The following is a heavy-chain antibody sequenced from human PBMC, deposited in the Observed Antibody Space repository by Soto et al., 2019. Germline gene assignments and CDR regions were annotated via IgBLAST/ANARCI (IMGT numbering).Heavy chain of an antibody. J-gene: IGHJ4*02. CDR3: AREANFPTAPFDY. D-gene: IGHD1-1*01. Sequence: QVQLVESGGGVVQSGRSLRLSCAASGFTFSSYYMHWVRQAPGKGLEWVAVTSFDGRNQYSADSVKGRFTISRDNSKNTLYLQMNSLRPQDTAVYHWAREANFPTAPFDYWGQGTLVAVSS. CDR2: TSFDGRNQ. CDR1: GFTFSSYY. V-gene: IGHV3-30*14.